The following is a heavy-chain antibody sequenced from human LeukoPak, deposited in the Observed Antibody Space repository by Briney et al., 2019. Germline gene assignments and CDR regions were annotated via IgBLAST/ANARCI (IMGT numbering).Heavy chain of an antibody. V-gene: IGHV3-7*01. J-gene: IGHJ4*02. CDR1: GFTFSSYW. Sequence: GGSLRLSCAASGFTFSSYWMSWVRQAPGKGLEWVANIKQDGSEKYYVDSVKGRFTISRDNAKNSLYLQMNSLRAEDTAVYYCARETYYDILTGYSGAHFDYWGQGTLVTVSS. D-gene: IGHD3-9*01. CDR2: IKQDGSEK. CDR3: ARETYYDILTGYSGAHFDY.